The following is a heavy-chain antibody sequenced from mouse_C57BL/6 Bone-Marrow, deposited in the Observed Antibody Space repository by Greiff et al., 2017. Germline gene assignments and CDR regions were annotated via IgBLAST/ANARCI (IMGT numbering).Heavy chain of an antibody. CDR3: ARRGYYGTDPGYFDV. V-gene: IGHV1-19*01. D-gene: IGHD1-1*01. CDR1: GYTFTDYY. CDR2: INPYNGGT. J-gene: IGHJ1*03. Sequence: VQLQQSGPVLVKPGASVKMSCKASGYTFTDYYMNWVKQSHGKSLEWIGVINPYNGGTSYNQKFKGKATLTVDKSSSTAYMELNSLTSEDSAVYYCARRGYYGTDPGYFDVWGTGTPVTVSS.